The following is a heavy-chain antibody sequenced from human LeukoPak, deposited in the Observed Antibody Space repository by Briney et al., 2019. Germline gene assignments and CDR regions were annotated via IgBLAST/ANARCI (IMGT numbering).Heavy chain of an antibody. CDR2: ISGSGGST. V-gene: IGHV3-23*01. J-gene: IGHJ3*02. CDR3: AKDHRTTDIVVVPAAITGDAFDI. Sequence: GGSLRLSCAASGFTFSSYAMSWVRQAPGKGLEWVSAISGSGGSTYYADSVKGRFTISRDNSKNTLYLQMNSLRAEDTAVYYCAKDHRTTDIVVVPAAITGDAFDIWGQGTMVTVSS. D-gene: IGHD2-2*02. CDR1: GFTFSSYA.